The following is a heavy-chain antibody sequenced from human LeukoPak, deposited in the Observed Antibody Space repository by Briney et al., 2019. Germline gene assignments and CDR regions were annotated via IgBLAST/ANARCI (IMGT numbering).Heavy chain of an antibody. V-gene: IGHV3-53*01. CDR1: GFTVSSNY. D-gene: IGHD3-22*01. Sequence: PGGSLRLSCAASGFTVSSNYMSWVRQAPGKGLEWVSVIYSGGSTYYADSVKGRFTISRDNSKNTVYLQMNSLRAEDTAVYYCARGVSLYYYDSSGNYPLDYWGQGTLVTVSS. CDR2: IYSGGST. J-gene: IGHJ4*02. CDR3: ARGVSLYYYDSSGNYPLDY.